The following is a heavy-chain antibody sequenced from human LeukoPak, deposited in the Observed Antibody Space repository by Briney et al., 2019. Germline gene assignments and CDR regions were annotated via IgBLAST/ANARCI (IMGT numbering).Heavy chain of an antibody. CDR2: IYYSGST. Sequence: SETLSLTCTVSGGSISSYYWSWIRQPPGKGLEWIGSIYYSGSTYYNPSLKSRVTISVDTSKNQFSLKRSSVTAADTAVYYCASLRERSFYARGFDYWGQGTLVTVSS. CDR1: GGSISSYY. V-gene: IGHV4-59*04. J-gene: IGHJ4*02. D-gene: IGHD2-2*01. CDR3: ASLRERSFYARGFDY.